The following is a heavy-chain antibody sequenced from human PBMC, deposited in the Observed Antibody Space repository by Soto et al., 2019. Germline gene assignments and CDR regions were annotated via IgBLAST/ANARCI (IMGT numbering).Heavy chain of an antibody. Sequence: SEPLSPTCAVSGCPIGSDAYSWSWMRQPPGKGLEWIAYIYHTGSTYYNASLKSRVTMSVDISKNQFSLNLSSVTAADTAVYYCARTLGGGYGYYGALDNWGRGTLVT. V-gene: IGHV4-30-2*01. CDR1: GCPIGSDAYS. J-gene: IGHJ4*02. CDR2: IYHTGST. D-gene: IGHD1-26*01. CDR3: ARTLGGGYGYYGALDN.